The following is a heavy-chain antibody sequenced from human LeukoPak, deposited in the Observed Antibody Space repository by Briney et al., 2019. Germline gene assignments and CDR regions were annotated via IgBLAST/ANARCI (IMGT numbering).Heavy chain of an antibody. CDR3: ARGSSPDY. V-gene: IGHV1-46*01. CDR1: GYTFIIYY. D-gene: IGHD6-13*01. Sequence: ASVKVSCKASGYTFIIYYMHWVRQAPGQGLKWMGTINPSGGSTSYAQKFQGRVTMSRDTSTSTVYMELSSLRSEDTAVYYCARGSSPDYWGQGTLVTVSS. J-gene: IGHJ4*02. CDR2: INPSGGST.